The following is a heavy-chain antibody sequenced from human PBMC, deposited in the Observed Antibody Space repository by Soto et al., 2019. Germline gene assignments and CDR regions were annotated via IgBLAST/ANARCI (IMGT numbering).Heavy chain of an antibody. V-gene: IGHV4-61*01. J-gene: IGHJ3*02. CDR2: ISYSGST. D-gene: IGHD6-13*01. Sequence: QVQLQESGPGLVKPSETLSLTCTVSGGSVGSGSYYWSWIRQPPGKVLLGIGYISYSGSTNNNHSLKCRVTISVDTSKYQFPLKLSSVTAADTAVYYCAREQPRGYSSSWGAFDIWGQGTMVTVSS. CDR1: GGSVGSGSYY. CDR3: AREQPRGYSSSWGAFDI.